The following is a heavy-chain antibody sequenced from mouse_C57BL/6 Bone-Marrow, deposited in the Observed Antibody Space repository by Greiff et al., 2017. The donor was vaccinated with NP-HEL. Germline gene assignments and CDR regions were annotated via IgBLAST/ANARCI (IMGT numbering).Heavy chain of an antibody. CDR3: ASFMVYYAMDY. J-gene: IGHJ4*01. CDR1: GYSFTSGYY. D-gene: IGHD1-1*02. V-gene: IGHV3-6*01. Sequence: EVQLQEPGPGLVKPSQSLSLTCSVTGYSFTSGYYWYWIRQFPGNNLEWMGYISYDGSNNYNPSLKNRISITLDTSKNQFCLKLNAETTEDTATYYCASFMVYYAMDYWGQGTSVTVSS. CDR2: ISYDGSN.